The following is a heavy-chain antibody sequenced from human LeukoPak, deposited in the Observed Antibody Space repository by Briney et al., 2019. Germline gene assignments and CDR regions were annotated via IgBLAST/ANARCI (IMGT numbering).Heavy chain of an antibody. CDR1: GFTFSSYW. CDR2: INGDGRNI. CDR3: ARDRIPRIVGANGHQNWFDP. V-gene: IGHV3-74*01. Sequence: GGSLRLSCAASGFTFSSYWMHWVRQDPRKGLVWVSRINGDGRNINYADSVRGRFTISRDNAKSSLFLQMNSLRAEDTAVYYCARDRIPRIVGANGHQNWFDPWGQGTLVTVSS. J-gene: IGHJ5*02. D-gene: IGHD1-26*01.